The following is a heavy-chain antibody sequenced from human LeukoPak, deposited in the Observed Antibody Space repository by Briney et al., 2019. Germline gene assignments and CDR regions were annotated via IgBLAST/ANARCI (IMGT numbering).Heavy chain of an antibody. CDR3: ARGSLAAGFYYYYGMDV. V-gene: IGHV3-66*01. D-gene: IGHD6-13*01. CDR1: GFTVSSNY. J-gene: IGHJ6*02. CDR2: IYSGGST. Sequence: GGSLRLSCAASGFTVSSNYMTWVRQAPGKGLEWVSVIYSGGSTYYADSVKGRFTISRDNSKNTLYVQINSLRAEDTAVYYCARGSLAAGFYYYYGMDVWGQGTTVTVSS.